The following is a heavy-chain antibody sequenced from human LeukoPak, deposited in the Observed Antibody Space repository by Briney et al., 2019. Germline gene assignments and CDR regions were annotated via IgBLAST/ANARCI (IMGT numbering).Heavy chain of an antibody. J-gene: IGHJ5*02. CDR2: IYHSGST. V-gene: IGHV4-39*07. CDR3: ASVEQQLWFDP. CDR1: GGSISSSSYY. D-gene: IGHD6-13*01. Sequence: PSETLSLTCTVSGGSISSSSYYWGWIRQPPGKGLEWIGEIYHSGSTNYNPSLKSRVTISVDKSKNQFSLKLSSVTAADTAAYYCASVEQQLWFDPWGQGTLVTVSS.